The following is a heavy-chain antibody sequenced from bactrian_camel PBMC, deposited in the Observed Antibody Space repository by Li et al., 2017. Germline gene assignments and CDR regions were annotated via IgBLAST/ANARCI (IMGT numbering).Heavy chain of an antibody. CDR2: INSRGDLT. J-gene: IGHJ4*01. CDR1: GFPFTRYG. CDR3: AAGLRHWYGPFAESSYFY. D-gene: IGHD2*01. Sequence: RLSCAASGFPFTRYGADWVRQAPGKGLEWVAGINSRGDLTDYADSVKGRFTMFRDNSRNRLYLRMNSLTTEDTAVCHCAAGLRHWYGPFAESSYFYWGQGTQVTVS. V-gene: IGHV3S25*01.